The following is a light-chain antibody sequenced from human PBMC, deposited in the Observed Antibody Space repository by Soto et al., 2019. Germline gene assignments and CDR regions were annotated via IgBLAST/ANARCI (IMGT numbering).Light chain of an antibody. J-gene: IGLJ2*01. CDR3: TSYTTSRDGV. CDR2: EVT. Sequence: QSALTQPASVSGSPGQSITISCTGTSSDVGGNKFVSWYQQHPGKAPKLIIYEVTNRPSGVSNRFSGSKSGNTASLTISGLQAEDEADYYCTSYTTSRDGVFGGGTQLTVL. CDR1: SSDVGGNKF. V-gene: IGLV2-14*01.